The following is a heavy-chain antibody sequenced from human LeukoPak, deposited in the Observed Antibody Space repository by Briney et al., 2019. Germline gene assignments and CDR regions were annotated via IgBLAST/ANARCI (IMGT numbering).Heavy chain of an antibody. D-gene: IGHD4-17*01. J-gene: IGHJ6*02. CDR1: GGSISSYY. CDR2: IYYSGST. Sequence: SGTLSLTCTVSGGSISSYYWSWIRQPPGKGLEWIGYIYYSGSTNYNPSLKSRVTISVDTSKNQFSLKLRSVTAADTAVYYCARRSSVDYGDYGGYYYYGMDVWGQGTTVTVSS. V-gene: IGHV4-59*08. CDR3: ARRSSVDYGDYGGYYYYGMDV.